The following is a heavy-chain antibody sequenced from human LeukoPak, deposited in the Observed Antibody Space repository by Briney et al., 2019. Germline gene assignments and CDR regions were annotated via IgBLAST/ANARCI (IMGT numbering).Heavy chain of an antibody. CDR1: GYSISSGYY. CDR2: IYHSGST. CDR3: ARTLVVVITTKPFSYNWFDP. J-gene: IGHJ5*02. D-gene: IGHD3-22*01. V-gene: IGHV4-38-2*01. Sequence: SETLSLTCAVSGYSISSGYYWGWIRQPPGKGLEWTGSIYHSGSTYYNPSLKSRVTISVDTSKNQFSLKLISVTAADTAVYYCARTLVVVITTKPFSYNWFDPWGQGTLVTVSS.